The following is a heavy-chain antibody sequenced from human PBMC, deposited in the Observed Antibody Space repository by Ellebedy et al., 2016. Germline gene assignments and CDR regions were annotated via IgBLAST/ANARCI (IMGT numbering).Heavy chain of an antibody. CDR3: ARHRGYGSRDY. CDR2: MNPSDS. D-gene: IGHD5-18*01. CDR1: GYSFTNYW. Sequence: GESLKISXKGSGYSFTNYWTSWVRQKPVKGLEWMGRMNPSDSYSPSFQGHVTMSADESISTAYLQWNSLKASDTAIYYCARHRGYGSRDYWGQGSLVTVCS. V-gene: IGHV5-10-1*01. J-gene: IGHJ4*02.